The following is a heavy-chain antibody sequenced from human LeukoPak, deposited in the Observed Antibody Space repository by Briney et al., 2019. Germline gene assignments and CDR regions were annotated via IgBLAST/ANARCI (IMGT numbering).Heavy chain of an antibody. Sequence: SETLSLTCTLSGGSISTYYWSWIRQPPGKGLEWIGYIYHSGSTNYNPSLKSRVTISVDTSKNQFSLKLSSVTAADTAVYYCASGGFGELFPSHHDAFDIWGQGTMVTVSS. CDR2: IYHSGST. CDR1: GGSISTYY. D-gene: IGHD3-10*01. V-gene: IGHV4-59*01. CDR3: ASGGFGELFPSHHDAFDI. J-gene: IGHJ3*02.